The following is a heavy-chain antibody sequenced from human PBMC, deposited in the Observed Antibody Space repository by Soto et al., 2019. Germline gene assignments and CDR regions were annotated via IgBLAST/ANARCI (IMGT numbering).Heavy chain of an antibody. J-gene: IGHJ6*02. CDR1: GYSFTSYW. Sequence: PGESLKISCKGSGYSFTSYWIGWVRQMPGKGLEWMGIIYPGDSDTRYSPSFQGQVTISADKSISTAYLQWSSLKASDTAMYYCARLSRRELSSYYYSYYGMDGWGQGNKVTVAS. CDR3: ARLSRRELSSYYYSYYGMDG. D-gene: IGHD3-16*02. CDR2: IYPGDSDT. V-gene: IGHV5-51*01.